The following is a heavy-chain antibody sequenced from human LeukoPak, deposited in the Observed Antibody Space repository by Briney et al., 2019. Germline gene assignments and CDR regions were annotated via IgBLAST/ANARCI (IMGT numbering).Heavy chain of an antibody. CDR3: ARYDSDSGDFDY. D-gene: IGHD3-22*01. V-gene: IGHV4-61*02. CDR1: GGSISSGSYY. Sequence: SETLSLTCTVSGGSISSGSYYWSWIRQPAGKGLEWIGRIYTSGSTNYNPSLKSRVTISVDTSKNQFSLKLSSVTAADTAVYYCARYDSDSGDFDYWGQGTLVTVSS. J-gene: IGHJ4*02. CDR2: IYTSGST.